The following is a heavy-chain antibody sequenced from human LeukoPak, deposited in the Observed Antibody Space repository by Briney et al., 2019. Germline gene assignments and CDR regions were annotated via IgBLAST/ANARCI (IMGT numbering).Heavy chain of an antibody. CDR2: ISSSSSSYI. J-gene: IGHJ4*02. CDR1: GFSFSSYT. CDR3: AKDGQQWLRYFDY. Sequence: GGSLRLSCAASGFSFSSYTMNWVRQAPGKGLEWVSIISSSSSSYIYYADSVKGRFTISRDNSKNTLYLQMNSLRAEDTAVYYCAKDGQQWLRYFDYWGQGTLVTVSS. V-gene: IGHV3-23*01. D-gene: IGHD6-19*01.